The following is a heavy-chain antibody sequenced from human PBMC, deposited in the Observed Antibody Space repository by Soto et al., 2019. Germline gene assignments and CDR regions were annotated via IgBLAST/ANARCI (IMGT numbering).Heavy chain of an antibody. D-gene: IGHD5-18*01. V-gene: IGHV3-23*01. CDR2: IGGSGVSP. Sequence: EVQLLESGGGLVQPGGSLRLSCAASGFTFSNYAMSWVRQAPGKGLEWVSGIGGSGVSPYYTDSVKGRFTISRDNSKNTLYLQMNSLKAEDTAVYYCAKVPLDRYGLLVFDYWGQGTLVTVSS. J-gene: IGHJ4*02. CDR3: AKVPLDRYGLLVFDY. CDR1: GFTFSNYA.